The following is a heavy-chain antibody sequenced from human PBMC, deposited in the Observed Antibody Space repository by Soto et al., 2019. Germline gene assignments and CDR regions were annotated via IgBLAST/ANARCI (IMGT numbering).Heavy chain of an antibody. V-gene: IGHV4-31*03. CDR1: GGSISSGGYY. D-gene: IGHD3-3*01. J-gene: IGHJ6*02. CDR3: ARANSYYDFWSGYYTDYYGMDV. CDR2: IYYSGST. Sequence: QVQLQESGPGLVKPSQTLSLTCTVSGGSISSGGYYWSWIRQHPGKGLEWIEYIYYSGSTYYNPCRKSRVIISVDTSKNQFSLKLSSVTAADTAVYYCARANSYYDFWSGYYTDYYGMDVWGQGTTVTVSS.